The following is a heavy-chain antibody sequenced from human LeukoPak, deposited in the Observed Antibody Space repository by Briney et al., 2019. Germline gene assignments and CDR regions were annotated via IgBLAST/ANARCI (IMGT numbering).Heavy chain of an antibody. CDR3: ARDQGGATFRDPVVY. V-gene: IGHV3-11*01. J-gene: IGHJ4*02. D-gene: IGHD1-26*01. CDR2: ISSSGSTI. CDR1: GFPFSDYY. Sequence: GGSLRLSCAASGFPFSDYYMRWIRQAPRKGVEWVSYISSSGSTIYYADSVKGRFTISRDNAKYSLYLQMNSLRAEDTAVYYYARDQGGATFRDPVVYWGQGTLVTVSS.